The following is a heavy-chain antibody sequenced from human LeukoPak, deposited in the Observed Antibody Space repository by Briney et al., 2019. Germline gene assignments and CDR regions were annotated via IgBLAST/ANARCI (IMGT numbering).Heavy chain of an antibody. Sequence: PGGSLRLSCAASGFTFSSYSMNWVRQAPGKGLEWVSYISSSSSTIYYADSVKGRFTISRDNAKNSLYLQMNSLRAEDTAVYYCAKAPLERRARGVVDYWGQGTLVTVSS. J-gene: IGHJ4*02. V-gene: IGHV3-48*01. D-gene: IGHD1-1*01. CDR1: GFTFSSYS. CDR3: AKAPLERRARGVVDY. CDR2: ISSSSSTI.